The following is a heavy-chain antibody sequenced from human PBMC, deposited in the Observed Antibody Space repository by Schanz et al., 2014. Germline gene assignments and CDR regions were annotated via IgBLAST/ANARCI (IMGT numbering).Heavy chain of an antibody. J-gene: IGHJ4*02. V-gene: IGHV3-30*04. CDR1: GFNFSNFA. CDR2: ISHDGSIQ. Sequence: QVQLVESGGGVVQPGRSLRLSCATSGFNFSNFAMHWVRQAPGKGLEWVTIISHDGSIQYVADSVKGRFTPSRDNSKNTMDLQMNSLRTEDTAVYYCGRDYSGGALDYWGQGTLVTVSS. CDR3: GRDYSGGALDY. D-gene: IGHD6-19*01.